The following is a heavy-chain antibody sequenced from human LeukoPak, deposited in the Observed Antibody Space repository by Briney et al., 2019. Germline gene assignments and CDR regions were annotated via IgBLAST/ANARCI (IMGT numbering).Heavy chain of an antibody. Sequence: GRSLRLSCAASGFTFSSYAMHWVRQAPGKGLEWVAVISYDGSNKYYADSVKGRFTISRDNSKNTLCLQMNSLRAEDTAVYYCARDFREDGDYVFDYWGQGTLVTVSS. CDR3: ARDFREDGDYVFDY. J-gene: IGHJ4*02. CDR2: ISYDGSNK. D-gene: IGHD4-17*01. V-gene: IGHV3-30-3*01. CDR1: GFTFSSYA.